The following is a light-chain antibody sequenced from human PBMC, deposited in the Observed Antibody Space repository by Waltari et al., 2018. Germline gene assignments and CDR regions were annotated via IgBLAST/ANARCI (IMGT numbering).Light chain of an antibody. CDR2: DAS. J-gene: IGKJ5*01. Sequence: EVVMTQSTDTLSVSPGERATLSCRARQNSNDILARYQQKPGQAPKLLIFDASTRATGVPARFIGSGSGTEFTLTISSRQSEDFAIYYCQQYNDWPPITFGPGTRLQIK. V-gene: IGKV3-15*01. CDR3: QQYNDWPPIT. CDR1: QNSNDI.